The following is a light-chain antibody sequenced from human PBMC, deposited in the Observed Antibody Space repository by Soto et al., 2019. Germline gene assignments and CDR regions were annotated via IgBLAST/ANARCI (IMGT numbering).Light chain of an antibody. CDR3: QPSYSTSWT. CDR1: QSISTY. J-gene: IGKJ1*01. V-gene: IGKV1-39*01. Sequence: DIQMTQSPSSLSASVGDRVTITCRASQSISTYLNWYQQKPGKAPKLLIYGASSLQSGVPSGFSGTGSVTDFTLTISSLQPEDFATYYCQPSYSTSWTFGQGTKVELK. CDR2: GAS.